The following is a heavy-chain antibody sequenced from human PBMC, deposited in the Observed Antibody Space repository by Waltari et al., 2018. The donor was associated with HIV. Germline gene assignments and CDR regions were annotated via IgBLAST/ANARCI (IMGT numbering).Heavy chain of an antibody. D-gene: IGHD5-18*01. V-gene: IGHV3-23*04. Sequence: EVQLVESGGGLVQPGGSLRLSCTASGFTFNNFAMSGVRQAPGKGVGGVLVVGGSGGTTYYADAVKGRFTVARDNFKNTVYLQMNSLRAGDTAIYYCAKAVMETAVSSPVDCWGQGALVTVSS. CDR3: AKAVMETAVSSPVDC. CDR1: GFTFNNFA. J-gene: IGHJ4*02. CDR2: VGGSGGTT.